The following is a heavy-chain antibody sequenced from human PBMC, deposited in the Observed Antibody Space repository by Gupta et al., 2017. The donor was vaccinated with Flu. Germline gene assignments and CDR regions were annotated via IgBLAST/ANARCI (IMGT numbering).Heavy chain of an antibody. CDR2: IYWDNDD. V-gene: IGHV2-5*02. Sequence: QITLKESGPALIQPTQTLTLTCTFSGFSLTNTGEGVGWIRQPPGGALEWVAVIYWDNDDRYSPSLKVRLAISKDTSKKQVVLTMTNMDPVDTATYYCARCVITYGGVIGDVAFDAWGQGTMVTVSS. D-gene: IGHD3-16*02. CDR1: GFSLTNTGEG. J-gene: IGHJ3*01. CDR3: ARCVITYGGVIGDVAFDA.